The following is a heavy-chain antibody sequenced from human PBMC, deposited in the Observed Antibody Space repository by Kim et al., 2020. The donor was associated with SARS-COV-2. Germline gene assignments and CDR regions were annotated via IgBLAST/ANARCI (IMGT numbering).Heavy chain of an antibody. V-gene: IGHV3-30*01. J-gene: IGHJ5*02. D-gene: IGHD6-13*01. Sequence: DSVKGRFTISRDNSKNTLYLQMNSLRAEDTAVYYCARGSSSWYYANYFDPWGQGTLVTVSS. CDR3: ARGSSSWYYANYFDP.